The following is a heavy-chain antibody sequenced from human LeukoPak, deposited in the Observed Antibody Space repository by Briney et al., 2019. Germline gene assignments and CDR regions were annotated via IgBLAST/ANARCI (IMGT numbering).Heavy chain of an antibody. CDR3: ARVHSSGWYYYFDY. CDR1: GYSISSGYY. CDR2: IYHSGST. J-gene: IGHJ4*02. V-gene: IGHV4-38-2*01. D-gene: IGHD6-19*01. Sequence: SETLSLTCAVSGYSISSGYYWGWIRQPPGKGLEWMGSIYHSGSTYYNPSLKSRVTISVDTSKNQFSLKLSSVTAADTAVYYCARVHSSGWYYYFDYWGQGTLVTVSS.